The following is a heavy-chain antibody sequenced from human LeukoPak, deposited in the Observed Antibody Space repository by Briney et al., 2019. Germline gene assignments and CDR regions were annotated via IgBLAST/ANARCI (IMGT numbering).Heavy chain of an antibody. J-gene: IGHJ4*02. V-gene: IGHV3-30*02. Sequence: PGGSLRLSCAASGFTFSSYGMHWVRQAPGKGLEWVAFIRYDGSNKYYADSVKGRFTISRDNSKNTLYLQMNSLRAEDTAVYYCAKPYSSSWHNFDYWGQGTLVTVSS. CDR2: IRYDGSNK. D-gene: IGHD6-13*01. CDR3: AKPYSSSWHNFDY. CDR1: GFTFSSYG.